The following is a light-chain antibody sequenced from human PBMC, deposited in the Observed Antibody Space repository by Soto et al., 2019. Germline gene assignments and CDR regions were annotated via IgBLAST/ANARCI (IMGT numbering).Light chain of an antibody. Sequence: ENLLTHSPGTLSLSPGVGATPSCRFGRGVSANCLAWYQQKPGQAPTLLTYGASIRAAGIPDRFSGSGSGTDFTLTIRRLEPDDFAVYYCQQYGSSPRTFGQGTNVDNK. J-gene: IGKJ1*01. CDR2: GAS. V-gene: IGKV3-20*01. CDR3: QQYGSSPRT. CDR1: RGVSANC.